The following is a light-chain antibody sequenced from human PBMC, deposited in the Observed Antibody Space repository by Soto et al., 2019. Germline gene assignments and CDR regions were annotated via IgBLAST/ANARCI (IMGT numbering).Light chain of an antibody. CDR3: WSYAGSYPYV. J-gene: IGLJ1*01. CDR1: SSDVGGYNY. CDR2: DVS. Sequence: QSALTQPRSVSGSPGQSVTISCTGTSSDVGGYNYVSWYQQHPGKAPKLMIYDVSKRPSGVPDRFSGSKSGNTASLTISGXXXXXXXXXXCWSYAGSYPYVFGTGTKVTVL. V-gene: IGLV2-11*01.